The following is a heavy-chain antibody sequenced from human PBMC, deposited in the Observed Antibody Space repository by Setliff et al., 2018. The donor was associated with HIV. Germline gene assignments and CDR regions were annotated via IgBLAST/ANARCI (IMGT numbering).Heavy chain of an antibody. D-gene: IGHD3-10*01. Sequence: PSETLSLTFAVYGGSFSGYYWSWIRQSPGKGLEWIGEINHSGSTNYNPSLKSRVTILGDTSKNQFSLKLSSVTAADTAVYYCARRAGSDYFTRFDYWGQGTLVTVSS. J-gene: IGHJ4*02. CDR3: ARRAGSDYFTRFDY. CDR2: INHSGST. V-gene: IGHV4-34*01. CDR1: GGSFSGYY.